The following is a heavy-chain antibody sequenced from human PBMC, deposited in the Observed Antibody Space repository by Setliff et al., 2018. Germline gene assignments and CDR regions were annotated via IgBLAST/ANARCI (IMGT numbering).Heavy chain of an antibody. J-gene: IGHJ6*02. V-gene: IGHV4-34*01. Sequence: PSETLPLTCAVYGGSFSGYYWSWIRQPPGRGLEWIGEINHSGSTNYNPSLKSRVTISVDTSKNQFSLKLSSVTAADTAVYYCARAPRNFGVVINYYYYYYGMDVWGQGTTVTVSS. CDR3: ARAPRNFGVVINYYYYYYGMDV. D-gene: IGHD3-3*01. CDR1: GGSFSGYY. CDR2: INHSGST.